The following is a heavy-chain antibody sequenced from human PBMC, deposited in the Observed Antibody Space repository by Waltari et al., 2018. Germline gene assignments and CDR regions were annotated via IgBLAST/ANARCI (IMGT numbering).Heavy chain of an antibody. Sequence: QVQLQQWGAGLLKPSETLSLTCAVYGGSFSGYYWSWIRQPPGKGLEWIGEINHSGSTNYNPSLKSRVTISVDTSKNQFSLKLSSVTAADTAVYYCARGEDGTWFGLFYGMDVWGQGTTVTVSS. D-gene: IGHD3-10*01. CDR2: INHSGST. J-gene: IGHJ6*02. CDR3: ARGEDGTWFGLFYGMDV. V-gene: IGHV4-34*01. CDR1: GGSFSGYY.